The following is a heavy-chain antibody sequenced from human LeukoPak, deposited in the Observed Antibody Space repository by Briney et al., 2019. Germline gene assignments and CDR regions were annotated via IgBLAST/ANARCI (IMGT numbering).Heavy chain of an antibody. CDR1: GYSISRGYC. CDR3: ARASGSYGSGSYYYYGMDV. J-gene: IGHJ6*04. Sequence: PSETLSLTCAVSGYSISRGYCWGWIRQPPGKGLEWIGSILHSGSTYYNPSLKSRVNMSVDTSKNQISLKLSSVTAADTAVYYCARASGSYGSGSYYYYGMDVWGKGTTVTVSS. D-gene: IGHD3-10*01. CDR2: ILHSGST. V-gene: IGHV4-38-2*01.